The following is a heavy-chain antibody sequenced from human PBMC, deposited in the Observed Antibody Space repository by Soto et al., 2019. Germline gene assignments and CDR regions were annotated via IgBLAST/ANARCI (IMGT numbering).Heavy chain of an antibody. CDR2: ISGGGSSR. J-gene: IGHJ6*02. CDR1: GFIFSTYA. V-gene: IGHV3-23*01. D-gene: IGHD2-8*02. CDR3: VARPNVVYAVAMPLDYEDLDV. Sequence: EVQLLESGGGLEQPGGSLRLSCVGSGFIFSTYAMNWVRQAPGMGLEWVSGISGGGSSRFYADSVKGRFTISRDNSKNTGCLQVNSLRAVDTAVYYCVARPNVVYAVAMPLDYEDLDVWGQGTMVTVSS.